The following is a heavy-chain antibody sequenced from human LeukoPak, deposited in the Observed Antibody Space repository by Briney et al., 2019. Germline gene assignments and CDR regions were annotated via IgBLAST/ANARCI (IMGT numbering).Heavy chain of an antibody. D-gene: IGHD2-2*01. CDR2: ISYDGSNK. Sequence: GRSLRLSCAASGFTFSSYGMHWVRQAPGKGLEWVAVISYDGSNKYYADSVKGRSTISRDNSKNTLYLQINSLRAEDTAVYYCAKERVRCSSSSCYPDAFDVRGQGTMVTVSS. CDR1: GFTFSSYG. V-gene: IGHV3-30*18. CDR3: AKERVRCSSSSCYPDAFDV. J-gene: IGHJ3*01.